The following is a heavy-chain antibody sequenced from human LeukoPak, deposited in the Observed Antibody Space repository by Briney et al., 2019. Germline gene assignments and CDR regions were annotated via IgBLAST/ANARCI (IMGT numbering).Heavy chain of an antibody. CDR1: GGSISSSTNYY. D-gene: IGHD2-21*02. Sequence: SETLSLTCTVSGGSISSSTNYYWAWIRQPPGKGLEWIGSIYYSGTTYYNPSLKSRVTISVDTCKNQFSLKLSSVTAADTAVYYCAKTLQRRRDDAFDIWGQGTMVTVSS. CDR3: AKTLQRRRDDAFDI. CDR2: IYYSGTT. V-gene: IGHV4-39*01. J-gene: IGHJ3*02.